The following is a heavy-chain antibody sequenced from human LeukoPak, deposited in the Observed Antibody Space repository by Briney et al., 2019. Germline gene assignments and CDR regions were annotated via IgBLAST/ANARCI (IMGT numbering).Heavy chain of an antibody. Sequence: GSLRLSCTASGFRFGDYAMSWFRQAPGKGLEWIGFIRSKPHGETTQYVPSVKGRFTVSRDDSKSIAYLQMNSLKTEDTAVYYCTRDEKGWDYYGSGRPVGFDPWGQGTLVTVSS. CDR3: TRDEKGWDYYGSGRPVGFDP. CDR2: IRSKPHGETT. V-gene: IGHV3-49*03. CDR1: GFRFGDYA. D-gene: IGHD3-10*01. J-gene: IGHJ5*02.